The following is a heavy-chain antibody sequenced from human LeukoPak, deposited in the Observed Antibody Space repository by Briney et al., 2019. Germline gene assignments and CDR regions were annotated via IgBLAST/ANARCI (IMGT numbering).Heavy chain of an antibody. CDR2: INSDGSST. J-gene: IGHJ6*03. V-gene: IGHV3-74*01. CDR3: AKDSFGALFSYMDV. Sequence: SGGSLRLSCAASGFTFSSYWMHWVRQAPGKGLVWVSRINSDGSSTSYADSVKGRFTISRDNAKNTLYLQMNSLRAEDTAVYYCAKDSFGALFSYMDVWGKGTTVTISS. CDR1: GFTFSSYW. D-gene: IGHD3-10*01.